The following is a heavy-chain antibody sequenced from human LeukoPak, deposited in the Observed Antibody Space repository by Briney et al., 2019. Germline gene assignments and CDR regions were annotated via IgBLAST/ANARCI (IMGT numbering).Heavy chain of an antibody. CDR3: ARESSLTVRGVIMNYFDY. CDR2: IIPIFGTA. D-gene: IGHD3-10*01. Sequence: ASVKVSCKASGGTFSSYAISWVRQAPGQGLEWMGGIIPIFGTANYAQKFQGRVTITADESTSTAYMEPSSLRSEDTAVYYCARESSLTVRGVIMNYFDYWGQGTLVTVSS. J-gene: IGHJ4*02. V-gene: IGHV1-69*13. CDR1: GGTFSSYA.